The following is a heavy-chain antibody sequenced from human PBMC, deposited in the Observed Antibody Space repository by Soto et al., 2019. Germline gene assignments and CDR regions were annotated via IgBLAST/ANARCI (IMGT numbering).Heavy chain of an antibody. V-gene: IGHV4-30-2*01. D-gene: IGHD2-21*02. Sequence: PSETLSLTCAVSGGSIISGGYSWSWIRQPPGKGLEWIGYLYHTGNTYYNPSLESRVTISVDRSKNQFSLELTSVTAADTAVYYCARFRGTAILDFWGQGTLVTVS. J-gene: IGHJ4*02. CDR3: ARFRGTAILDF. CDR1: GGSIISGGYS. CDR2: LYHTGNT.